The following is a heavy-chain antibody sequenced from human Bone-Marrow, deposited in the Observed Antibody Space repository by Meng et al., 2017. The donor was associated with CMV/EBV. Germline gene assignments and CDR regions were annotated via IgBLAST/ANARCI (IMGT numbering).Heavy chain of an antibody. J-gene: IGHJ4*02. Sequence: GESLKISCAASGFTFSSYAMSWVRQAPGKGLEWVSVIYSGGSSTYYADSVKGRFTISRDNSKNTLYLQMNSLRAEDTAVYYCALYCSGGSCYSSGWGQGTLVTGSS. D-gene: IGHD2-15*01. CDR3: ALYCSGGSCYSSG. CDR2: IYSGGSST. V-gene: IGHV3-23*03. CDR1: GFTFSSYA.